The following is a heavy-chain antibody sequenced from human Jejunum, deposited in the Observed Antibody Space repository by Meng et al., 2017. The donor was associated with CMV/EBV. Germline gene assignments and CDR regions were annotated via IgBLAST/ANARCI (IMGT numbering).Heavy chain of an antibody. V-gene: IGHV3-53*01. Sequence: CVTSGFAVESDYVSWVRQAPGKGLEWVSVIYMSGSTYYADSVKGRFTISRDISKNTVFLQMNSLRAEDTAVYYCTRDGRGGYFDYWGRGTLVTVSS. CDR3: TRDGRGGYFDY. CDR2: IYMSGST. CDR1: GFAVESDY. J-gene: IGHJ4*01. D-gene: IGHD1-26*01.